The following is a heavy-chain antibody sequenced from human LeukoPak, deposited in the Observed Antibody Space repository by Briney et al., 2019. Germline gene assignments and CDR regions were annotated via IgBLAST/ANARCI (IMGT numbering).Heavy chain of an antibody. CDR2: IGTDGDT. D-gene: IGHD1-26*01. Sequence: GGSLRLSCAASGFTFSSYDMHWVCQPAGKGLEWVSGIGTDGDTYYPGSVKGRFTISRENAKNSLYLQMNSLRAGDTAVYYCARALGTTQFDYWGQGTLVTVSS. CDR1: GFTFSSYD. V-gene: IGHV3-13*01. J-gene: IGHJ4*02. CDR3: ARALGTTQFDY.